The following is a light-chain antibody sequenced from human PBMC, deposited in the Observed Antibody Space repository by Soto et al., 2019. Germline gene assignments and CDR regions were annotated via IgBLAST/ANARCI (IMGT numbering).Light chain of an antibody. CDR3: QTWGTDIVV. CDR1: TGHSTYA. Sequence: QPVLTQSPSASASLGASVKLTCTLSTGHSTYAIAWHQQQPEKGPRYLMKVDSDGSHKKGGGIPDRFSGSSSGAERFLTISSLQSEDEADYYCQTWGTDIVVFGGGTKVTVL. CDR2: VDSDGSH. J-gene: IGLJ2*01. V-gene: IGLV4-69*01.